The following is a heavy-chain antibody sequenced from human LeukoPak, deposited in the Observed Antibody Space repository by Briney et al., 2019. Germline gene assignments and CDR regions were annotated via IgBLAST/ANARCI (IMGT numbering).Heavy chain of an antibody. CDR1: GFTFSSYA. J-gene: IGHJ4*02. Sequence: GGSLRLSCAASGFTFSSYAMSWVRQAPGKGLEWVSAISGSGGSTYYAVSVKGRFTISRDKSKNTLYLQMNDLRPDDTAVYYCTRKTDSGGSGDYWGQGALVTVSS. D-gene: IGHD3-22*01. CDR2: ISGSGGST. CDR3: TRKTDSGGSGDY. V-gene: IGHV3-23*01.